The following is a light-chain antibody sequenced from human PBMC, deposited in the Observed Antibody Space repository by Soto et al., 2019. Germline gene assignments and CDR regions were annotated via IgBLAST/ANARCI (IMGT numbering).Light chain of an antibody. Sequence: QSALTQPRSVSGSPGQSVTISCTGTSSDVGGYNYVSWYQQHPGKAPKLMIYDVTKLPSGVPDRFSGSKSGNTASLTISGLQAEDEADYYCCSYAGNSWVFGGGTTLTVL. V-gene: IGLV2-11*01. CDR3: CSYAGNSWV. CDR2: DVT. J-gene: IGLJ3*02. CDR1: SSDVGGYNY.